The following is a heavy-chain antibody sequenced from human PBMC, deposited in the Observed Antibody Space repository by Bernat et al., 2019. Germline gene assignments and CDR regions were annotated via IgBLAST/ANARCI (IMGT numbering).Heavy chain of an antibody. D-gene: IGHD5-18*01. CDR1: GFTFSSYW. J-gene: IGHJ4*02. V-gene: IGHV3-30*02. CDR3: AKDRGRGYTYGVGGDDY. Sequence: QLVESGGGLVQPGGSLRLSCAASGFTFSSYWMSWVRQAPGKGLEWVAFIRYDGSNKNHADSVKGRFTISRDNSKNTLYLQMNSLRGEDTAVYYCAKDRGRGYTYGVGGDDYWGQGTLVTVSS. CDR2: IRYDGSNK.